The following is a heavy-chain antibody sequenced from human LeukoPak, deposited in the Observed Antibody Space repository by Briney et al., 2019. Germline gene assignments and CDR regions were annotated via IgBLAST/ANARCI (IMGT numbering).Heavy chain of an antibody. CDR2: IFQTGHS. Sequence: SETLSPTCTVSGGSISTFYWSWLRQPPGKGLEWIGYIFQTGHSNYNPSLKGRVTISVDTSKNQLSLKLYSVTVADTAIYYCARHPFSDGFDFWGQGTMVTVSS. J-gene: IGHJ3*01. CDR3: ARHPFSDGFDF. V-gene: IGHV4-59*08. CDR1: GGSISTFY.